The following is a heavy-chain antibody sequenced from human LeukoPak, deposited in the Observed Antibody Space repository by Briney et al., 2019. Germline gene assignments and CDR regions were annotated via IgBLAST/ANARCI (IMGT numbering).Heavy chain of an antibody. CDR1: GFTFSYYW. D-gene: IGHD3-10*01. Sequence: GGSLRLSCAASGFTFSYYWMGWVRQAPGKGLEWVANIKQDGSERYYVDSVRGRFTISRDNAKNSLYLQMNSLRAEDTAVYYCARGAITMVRGAPFDYWGQGTLVTVSS. V-gene: IGHV3-7*05. J-gene: IGHJ4*02. CDR3: ARGAITMVRGAPFDY. CDR2: IKQDGSER.